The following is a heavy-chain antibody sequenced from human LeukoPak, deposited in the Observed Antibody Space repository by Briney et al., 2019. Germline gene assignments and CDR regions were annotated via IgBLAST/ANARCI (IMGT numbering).Heavy chain of an antibody. D-gene: IGHD2-2*02. CDR1: GFTFSNAW. Sequence: GGSLRLSCAASGFTFSNAWMSWVRQAPGKGLEWVGRIKSKTDGGTTDYAAPVKGRFTISRDDSKNTLYLQMNSLKTEDTAVYYCTTDGRYCSSTSCYREAYSLDYWGQGTLVTVSS. J-gene: IGHJ4*02. CDR3: TTDGRYCSSTSCYREAYSLDY. V-gene: IGHV3-15*01. CDR2: IKSKTDGGTT.